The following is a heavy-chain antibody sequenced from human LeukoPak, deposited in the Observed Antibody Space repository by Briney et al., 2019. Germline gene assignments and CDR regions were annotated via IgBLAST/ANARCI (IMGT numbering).Heavy chain of an antibody. D-gene: IGHD6-13*01. CDR2: IWYDGSNK. V-gene: IGHV3-33*01. CDR1: GFTFSSYG. CDR3: AREEAAAGDYYYYYGMDV. Sequence: GGSLRLSCAASGFTFSSYGMHWVRQAPGKGLEWVAVIWYDGSNKYYADSVKGRFTISRDNSKNTLYLQMNSLRAEDTAVYYCAREEAAAGDYYYYYGMDVWGKGPRSPSPQ. J-gene: IGHJ6*01.